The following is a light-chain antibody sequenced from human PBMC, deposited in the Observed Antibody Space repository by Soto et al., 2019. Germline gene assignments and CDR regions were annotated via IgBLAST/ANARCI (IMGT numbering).Light chain of an antibody. J-gene: IGKJ5*01. CDR1: QGLKF. CDR2: EAT. V-gene: IGKV1-12*01. Sequence: DIQMTQSPSSVSASVGDTVTITCRASQGLKFLAWYQQKPGKAPRLLIYEATNLQSGVPPRFSGSGSGTDFTLTISSLQPEDFATYFCQQASSFPITFGQGTRLEI. CDR3: QQASSFPIT.